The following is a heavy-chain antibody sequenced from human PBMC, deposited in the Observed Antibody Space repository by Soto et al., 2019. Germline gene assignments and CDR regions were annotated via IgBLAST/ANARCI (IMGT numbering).Heavy chain of an antibody. CDR3: ARGGLRFLEWLLYPFDY. V-gene: IGHV3-21*01. D-gene: IGHD3-3*01. CDR2: ISSSSSYI. Sequence: EVQLVESGGGLVKPGGSLRLSCAASGFTFSSYSMNWVRQAPGKGLEWVSSISSSSSYIYYADSVKGRFTISRDNANNALYLQMNSLRAEDTAVYYCARGGLRFLEWLLYPFDYWGQGTLVTVSS. J-gene: IGHJ4*02. CDR1: GFTFSSYS.